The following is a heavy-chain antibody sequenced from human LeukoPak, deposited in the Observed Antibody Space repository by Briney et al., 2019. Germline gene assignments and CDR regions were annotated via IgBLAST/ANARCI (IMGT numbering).Heavy chain of an antibody. V-gene: IGHV1-18*01. CDR1: GYTFTSYG. CDR3: ARTTVTRTDYYFDY. Sequence: ASVKVSCKASGYTFTSYGISWVRQAPGQGLEWMGWISAYNGNTNYAQKLQGRVTMTTDTSASTAYMELSSLRSEDTAVYYCARTTVTRTDYYFDYWGQGTLVTVSS. J-gene: IGHJ4*02. CDR2: ISAYNGNT. D-gene: IGHD4-17*01.